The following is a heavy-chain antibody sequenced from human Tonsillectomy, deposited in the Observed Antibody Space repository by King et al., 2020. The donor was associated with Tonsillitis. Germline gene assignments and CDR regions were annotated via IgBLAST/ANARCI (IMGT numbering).Heavy chain of an antibody. V-gene: IGHV3-30*01. Sequence: VQLVESGGGVVQPWRSLRLSCAASGFTFSSYAMPWVRQAPGKGLERVALISYDGCNKYYADSVKGLFTISRDNSQNTRDLKMNSLRAEDTAVYYCARAYYYDSSGDYGGDTFDIWGQGTIVNVSS. CDR1: GFTFSSYA. CDR3: ARAYYYDSSGDYGGDTFDI. J-gene: IGHJ3*02. CDR2: ISYDGCNK. D-gene: IGHD3-22*01.